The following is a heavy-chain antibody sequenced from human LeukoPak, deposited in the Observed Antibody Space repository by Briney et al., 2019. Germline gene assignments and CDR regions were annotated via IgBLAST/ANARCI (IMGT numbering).Heavy chain of an antibody. CDR2: INPSGGST. CDR1: GHTFTSYY. CDR3: ARDPVDAAAGGSPERTFDY. J-gene: IGHJ4*02. D-gene: IGHD5-12*01. V-gene: IGHV1-46*01. Sequence: GASVKVSCKASGHTFTSYYMHWVRQAPGQGLEWMGIINPSGGSTSYAQKFQGRVTMTRDMSTSTVYMELSSLRSEDTAVYYCARDPVDAAAGGSPERTFDYWGQGTLVTVSS.